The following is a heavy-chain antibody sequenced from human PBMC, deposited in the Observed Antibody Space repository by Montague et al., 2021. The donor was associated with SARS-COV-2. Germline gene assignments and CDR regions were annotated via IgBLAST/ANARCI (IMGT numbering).Heavy chain of an antibody. CDR1: GFTFSNYW. D-gene: IGHD6-19*01. J-gene: IGHJ4*02. CDR3: ARVDQDSRGWYDY. V-gene: IGHV3-7*01. Sequence: SLRLSCAASGFTFSNYWVSWVRQAPGKGLEWVANIQQGGNEKYYVDSVKGRFTISRDNVKNSLFMQMNSLRAGDTAVYYCARVDQDSRGWYDYWGQGTLVTVSS. CDR2: IQQGGNEK.